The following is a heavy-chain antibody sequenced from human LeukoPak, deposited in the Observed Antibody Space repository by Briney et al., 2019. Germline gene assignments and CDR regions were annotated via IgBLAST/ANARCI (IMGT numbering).Heavy chain of an antibody. D-gene: IGHD3-10*01. J-gene: IGHJ6*03. V-gene: IGHV1-18*01. CDR2: ISAYNGNT. CDR1: GYTFTSYG. Sequence: GASVKVSCTASGYTFTSYGISWVRQAPGQGLEWMGWISAYNGNTNYAQKLQGRVTMTTDTSTSTAYMELRSLRSDDTAVYYCARDPQLLRFGESSYYMDVWGKGTTVTISS. CDR3: ARDPQLLRFGESSYYMDV.